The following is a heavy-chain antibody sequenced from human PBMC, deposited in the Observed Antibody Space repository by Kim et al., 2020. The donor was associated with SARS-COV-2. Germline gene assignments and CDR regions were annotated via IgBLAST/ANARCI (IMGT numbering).Heavy chain of an antibody. V-gene: IGHV3-9*01. CDR1: GFTFDDYA. D-gene: IGHD3-10*01. J-gene: IGHJ6*03. Sequence: GGSLRLSCAASGFTFDDYAMHWVRQAPGKGLEWVSGISWNSGSIGYADSVKGRFTISRDNAKNSLYLQMNSLRAEDTALYYCAKALWFGERGNYMDVWGKGTTVTVSS. CDR3: AKALWFGERGNYMDV. CDR2: ISWNSGSI.